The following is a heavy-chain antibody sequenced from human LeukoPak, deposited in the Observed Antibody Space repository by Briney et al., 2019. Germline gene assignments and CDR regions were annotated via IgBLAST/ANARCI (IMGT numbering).Heavy chain of an antibody. CDR3: ARWDLPAAADY. CDR1: GFTFSSYS. J-gene: IGHJ4*02. CDR2: ISSSSSYI. D-gene: IGHD2-2*01. Sequence: GSLRLSCAASGFTFSSYSMNWVRQAPGKGLEWVSSISSSSSYIYYADSVKGRFTISRGNAKNSLYLQMNSLRAEDMAVYYCARWDLPAAADYWGQGTLVTVSS. V-gene: IGHV3-21*06.